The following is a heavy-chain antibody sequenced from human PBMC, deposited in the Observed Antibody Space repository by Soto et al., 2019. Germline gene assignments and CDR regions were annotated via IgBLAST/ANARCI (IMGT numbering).Heavy chain of an antibody. CDR1: GFTFSTYA. D-gene: IGHD6-19*01. V-gene: IGHV3-23*01. Sequence: EVQLLESGGGLVQPGGSLRLSCAASGFTFSTYAMNWVRQAPGKGLEWVSGISGSGDSTYYADSVKGRFTVSRDNAKNTLYLEMNSRRAEDPAVFYCAKERSSGWSFDYWGQGTLVTVSS. CDR3: AKERSSGWSFDY. J-gene: IGHJ4*02. CDR2: ISGSGDST.